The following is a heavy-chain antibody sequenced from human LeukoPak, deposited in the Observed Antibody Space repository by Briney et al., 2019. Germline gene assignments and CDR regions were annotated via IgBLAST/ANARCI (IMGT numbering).Heavy chain of an antibody. CDR2: INPSGGST. Sequence: GSSVKVSCKASGYTFTSYYMHWVRQAPGQGLEWMGIINPSGGSTSYAQKFQGRVTMTRDMSTSTVYMELSSLRSEDTAVYYCARGEAWEGSSWYDYFDYWGQGTLVTVSS. CDR3: ARGEAWEGSSWYDYFDY. CDR1: GYTFTSYY. V-gene: IGHV1-46*01. D-gene: IGHD6-13*01. J-gene: IGHJ4*02.